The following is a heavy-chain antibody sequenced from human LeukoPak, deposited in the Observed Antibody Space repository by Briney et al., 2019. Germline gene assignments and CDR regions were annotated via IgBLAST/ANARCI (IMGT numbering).Heavy chain of an antibody. D-gene: IGHD6-19*01. CDR3: ARGTLYSGWSYYLDY. Sequence: SETLSLTCAVYGGSFSGYYWSWIRQPPGKGLEWIGEINHSGSTNYNPSLKSRVTISVDTSKSQFSLKLSSVTAADTAVYYCARGTLYSGWSYYLDYWGQGTLVTVSS. J-gene: IGHJ4*02. V-gene: IGHV4-34*01. CDR2: INHSGST. CDR1: GGSFSGYY.